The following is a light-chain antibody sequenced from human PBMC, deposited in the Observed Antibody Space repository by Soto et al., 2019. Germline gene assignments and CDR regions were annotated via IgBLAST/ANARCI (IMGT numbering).Light chain of an antibody. CDR2: DAS. Sequence: IVLTQSPATLSLSPGERATLSCRASQSVGTYLAWYQQKPGQAPRLLIFDASNRATGIPARFSGSGSGTDFTLTISSLEPEDFAVYYCQQRSSWPPRVTFGPGTKVDIK. J-gene: IGKJ3*01. V-gene: IGKV3-11*01. CDR1: QSVGTY. CDR3: QQRSSWPPRVT.